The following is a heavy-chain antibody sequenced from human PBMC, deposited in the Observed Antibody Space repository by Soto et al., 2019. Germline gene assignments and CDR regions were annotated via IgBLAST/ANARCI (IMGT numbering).Heavy chain of an antibody. V-gene: IGHV4-39*01. CDR1: GGSISSSSYY. J-gene: IGHJ4*02. Sequence: TSETLSLTCTVSGGSISSSSYYWGWIRQPPGKGLEWIGSIYYSGSTYYNPSLKSRVTISVDTSKNQFSLKLSSVTAADTAVYYCARQGRGAAAALDHWGQGTLVTVSS. D-gene: IGHD6-13*01. CDR2: IYYSGST. CDR3: ARQGRGAAAALDH.